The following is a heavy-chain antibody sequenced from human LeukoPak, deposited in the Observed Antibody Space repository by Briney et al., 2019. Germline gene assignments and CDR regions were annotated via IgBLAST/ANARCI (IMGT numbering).Heavy chain of an antibody. V-gene: IGHV3-21*01. J-gene: IGHJ4*02. CDR2: ISSSSSYI. Sequence: PGGSLRLSCAASGFTFSSYSMNWVRQAPGKGLEWVSCISSSSSYIYYADSVKGRFTISRDNAKNSLYLQMNSLRAEDTAVYYCARAPLYIVVVPGGFDYWGQGTLVTVSS. D-gene: IGHD2-2*01. CDR3: ARAPLYIVVVPGGFDY. CDR1: GFTFSSYS.